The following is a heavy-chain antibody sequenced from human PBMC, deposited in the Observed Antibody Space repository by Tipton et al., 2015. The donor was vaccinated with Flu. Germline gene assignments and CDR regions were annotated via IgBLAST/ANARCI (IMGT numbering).Heavy chain of an antibody. V-gene: IGHV3-7*03. CDR2: IKQDGSKE. Sequence: SLRLSCAASGFTFSDYWMTWVRQAPGKGLEWVANIKQDGSKENYLDSVKGRFTISRDNAKNSLYLQMSSLRAEDMAVYYCARAIASVGSTWGQGTMVIVSS. J-gene: IGHJ3*01. CDR1: GFTFSDYW. D-gene: IGHD2-21*01. CDR3: ARAIASVGST.